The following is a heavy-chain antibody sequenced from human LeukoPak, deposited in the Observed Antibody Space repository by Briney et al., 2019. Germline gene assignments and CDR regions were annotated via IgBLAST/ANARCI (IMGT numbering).Heavy chain of an antibody. CDR2: IRYDGSNK. CDR3: ARRRVRYNWNWFDP. Sequence: GGSLRLSCPASGFTFSSYGMHWVRQAPGKGLEWVAFIRYDGSNKYYADSVKGRFTISRDNSKNTLYLQMNSLRAEDTAVYYCARRRVRYNWNWFDPWGQGTLVTVSS. CDR1: GFTFSSYG. D-gene: IGHD1-20*01. V-gene: IGHV3-30*02. J-gene: IGHJ5*02.